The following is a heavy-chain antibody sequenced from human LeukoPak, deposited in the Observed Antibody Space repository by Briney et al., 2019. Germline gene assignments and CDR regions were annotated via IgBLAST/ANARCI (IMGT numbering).Heavy chain of an antibody. D-gene: IGHD6-19*01. CDR3: ARLIAVAGIRGWFDP. J-gene: IGHJ5*02. V-gene: IGHV5-51*03. CDR1: GYSFTSYW. Sequence: GESLKISCKGSGYSFTSYWIGWVRQMPGKGLEWMGIIYRGDSDTRYSPSFQGQVTISADKSISTAYLQWSSLKASDTAMYYCARLIAVAGIRGWFDPWGQGTLVTVSS. CDR2: IYRGDSDT.